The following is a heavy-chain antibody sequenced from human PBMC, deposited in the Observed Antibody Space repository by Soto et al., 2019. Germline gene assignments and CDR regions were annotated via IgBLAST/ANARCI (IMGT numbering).Heavy chain of an antibody. Sequence: PSMTLSLTCTLSITYVSSGSYYWSSSRQPPWKGLEWIGYIYYSGSTNYNPSLKSRVTISVDTSKNQFSLKLSSVTAADTAVYYCARDRVATIPDPDLYYYYYGMDVWGQGTTVT. CDR3: ARDRVATIPDPDLYYYYYGMDV. J-gene: IGHJ6*02. CDR1: ITYVSSGSYY. D-gene: IGHD5-12*01. V-gene: IGHV4-61*01. CDR2: IYYSGST.